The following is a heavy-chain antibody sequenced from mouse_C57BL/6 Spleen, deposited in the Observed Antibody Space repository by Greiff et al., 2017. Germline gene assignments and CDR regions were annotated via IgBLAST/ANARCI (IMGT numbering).Heavy chain of an antibody. CDR2: INPSNGGT. CDR3: ARFDVNSLAWFAY. J-gene: IGHJ3*01. Sequence: VQLQQPGTELVKPGASVKLSCKASGYTFTSYWMHWVKQRPGQGLEWIGNINPSNGGTNYNEKFKSKATLTVDQSSSTAYMQLSSLTSEDSAVYYCARFDVNSLAWFAYWGQGTLVTVSA. D-gene: IGHD2-1*01. V-gene: IGHV1-53*01. CDR1: GYTFTSYW.